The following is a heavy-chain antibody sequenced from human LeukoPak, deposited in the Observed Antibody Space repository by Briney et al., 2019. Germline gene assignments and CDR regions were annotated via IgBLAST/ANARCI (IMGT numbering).Heavy chain of an antibody. CDR3: ARHHCSSTSCYRGYYYYGMDV. J-gene: IGHJ6*02. CDR1: GYSFTSYW. Sequence: GESLKISCKGSGYSFTSYWIGWVRQMPGKGLEWMGIIYPGDSDTRYSPSFQGQVTLSADKSISTAYLQWSSLKASDTAMYYCARHHCSSTSCYRGYYYYGMDVWGQGNPVTVSS. CDR2: IYPGDSDT. D-gene: IGHD2-2*02. V-gene: IGHV5-51*01.